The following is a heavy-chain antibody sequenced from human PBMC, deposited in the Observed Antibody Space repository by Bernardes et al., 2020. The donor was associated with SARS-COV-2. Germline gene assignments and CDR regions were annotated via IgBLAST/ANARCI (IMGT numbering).Heavy chain of an antibody. Sequence: SLRLSCAASGFTFSSYGMHWVRQAPGKGLEWVAVIWYDGSTKHYADSVKGRFTISRDNSKNTLYLQMHSLRAEDTAVYYCARDHYCGGDCYSIDPWGQGTLVTVSS. J-gene: IGHJ5*02. D-gene: IGHD2-21*02. CDR1: GFTFSSYG. V-gene: IGHV3-33*01. CDR3: ARDHYCGGDCYSIDP. CDR2: IWYDGSTK.